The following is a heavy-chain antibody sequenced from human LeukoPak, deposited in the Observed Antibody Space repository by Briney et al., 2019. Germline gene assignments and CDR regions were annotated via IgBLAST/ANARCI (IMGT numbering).Heavy chain of an antibody. Sequence: PGGSLRLSCAASGFSFTNYAMSWVRQAPGKGLEWVSGVSGSGGATYYADSVKGRFIISRDNSKNTLYLQMNSLRDEGSAIYYCAKTSYLYGYFDYWGQGTLVTVSS. V-gene: IGHV3-23*01. D-gene: IGHD2/OR15-2a*01. J-gene: IGHJ4*02. CDR2: VSGSGGAT. CDR1: GFSFTNYA. CDR3: AKTSYLYGYFDY.